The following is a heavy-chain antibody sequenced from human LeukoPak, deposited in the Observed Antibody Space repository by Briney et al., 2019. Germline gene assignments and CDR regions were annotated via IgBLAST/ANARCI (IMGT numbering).Heavy chain of an antibody. D-gene: IGHD1-14*01. CDR2: INPGGSSI. CDR3: ARSNQADDY. Sequence: GGSLRHSCAASGFTFSSYWMHWVRQVPGKGLVWVARINPGGSSITYADSVKGRFTISRDNAKNTLYLQMDSLRAEDTGVYYCARSNQADDYWGQGTLVTVSS. J-gene: IGHJ4*02. CDR1: GFTFSSYW. V-gene: IGHV3-74*01.